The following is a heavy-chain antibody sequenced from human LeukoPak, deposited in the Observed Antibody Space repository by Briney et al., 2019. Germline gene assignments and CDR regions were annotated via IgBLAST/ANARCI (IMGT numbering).Heavy chain of an antibody. D-gene: IGHD6-13*01. CDR1: GYTFIGDY. CDR2: INPNSGGT. Sequence: GASVKVSCKASGYTFIGDYMHWVRQAPGQGLEWMGWINPNSGGTNYAQKFQGRVTMTRDTSISTAYMELSRLRSDDTAVFSCARDKWPPSAAHLDPWGQGTLVTVSS. CDR3: ARDKWPPSAAHLDP. V-gene: IGHV1-2*02. J-gene: IGHJ5*02.